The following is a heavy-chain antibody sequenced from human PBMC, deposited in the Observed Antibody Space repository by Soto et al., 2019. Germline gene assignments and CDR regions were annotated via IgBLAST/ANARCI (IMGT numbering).Heavy chain of an antibody. D-gene: IGHD3-10*01. V-gene: IGHV1-46*03. Sequence: ASVKVSCKASGYIFTSYYIHLVRQAPVQVLELIVWINPFYFSRMFSQSFQGRFTITMYTSTITFYIELISLRSDYTAVYYCSRVDLGETSPFDHWGQGTLVTVSS. CDR2: INPFYFSR. J-gene: IGHJ4*02. CDR1: GYIFTSYY. CDR3: SRVDLGETSPFDH.